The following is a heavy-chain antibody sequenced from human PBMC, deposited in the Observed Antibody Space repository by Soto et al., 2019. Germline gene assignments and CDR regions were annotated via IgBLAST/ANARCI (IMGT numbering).Heavy chain of an antibody. CDR2: IYYSGST. J-gene: IGHJ4*02. CDR1: GGSISSGGYY. Sequence: SETLSLTCTVSGGSISSGGYYWSWIRQHPGKGLEWIGYIYYSGSTYYNPSLKSRVTISVDTSKNQFSLKLSSVTAADTAVYYCARTRTDFWSGYLDYWGQGTLVTVSS. V-gene: IGHV4-31*03. CDR3: ARTRTDFWSGYLDY. D-gene: IGHD3-3*01.